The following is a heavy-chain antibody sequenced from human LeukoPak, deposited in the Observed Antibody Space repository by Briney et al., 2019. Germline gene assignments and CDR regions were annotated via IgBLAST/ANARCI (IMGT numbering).Heavy chain of an antibody. V-gene: IGHV1-18*01. Sequence: ASVTVSCKASGYTFTSYGISWVRQAPGQGLEWMGWISAYNGNTNYAQKLQGRVTMTTDTSTSTAYMELRSLRSDDTAVYYCARGKMTVPAAMMDFDYWGQGTLVTVSS. CDR3: ARGKMTVPAAMMDFDY. CDR1: GYTFTSYG. D-gene: IGHD2-2*01. J-gene: IGHJ4*02. CDR2: ISAYNGNT.